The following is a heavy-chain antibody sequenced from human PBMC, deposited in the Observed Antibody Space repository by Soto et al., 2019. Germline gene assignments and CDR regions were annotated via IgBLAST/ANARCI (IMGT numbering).Heavy chain of an antibody. Sequence: PGGSLRLSCAASGFTFSRYGMHWVRQAPGKGLEWVALIWNDGIRKVYVDSVRGRFTISRDNAKNALYLQMNSLRADDTAVYFCVRGMNPLFGGQGTLVTVSS. CDR1: GFTFSRYG. V-gene: IGHV3-33*01. CDR3: VRGMNPLF. CDR2: IWNDGIRK. J-gene: IGHJ4*01.